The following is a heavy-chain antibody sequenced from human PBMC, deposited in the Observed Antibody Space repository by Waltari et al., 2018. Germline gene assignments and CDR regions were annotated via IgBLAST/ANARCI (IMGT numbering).Heavy chain of an antibody. CDR2: SNPNSGGT. CDR3: AREGLYYDFWSGSPALDAFDI. D-gene: IGHD3-3*01. CDR1: GYTFTGYY. J-gene: IGHJ3*02. Sequence: QVQLVQSGAEVKQPGASVKVSCKASGYTFTGYYMHWGRQATGQGLEWMGWSNPNSGGTNYAQKFQGRVTMTRDTSISTAYMELSRLRSDDTAVYYCAREGLYYDFWSGSPALDAFDIWGQGTMVTVSS. V-gene: IGHV1-2*02.